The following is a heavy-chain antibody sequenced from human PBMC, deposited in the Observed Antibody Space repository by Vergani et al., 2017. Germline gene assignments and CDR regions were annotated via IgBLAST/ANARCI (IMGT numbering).Heavy chain of an antibody. CDR1: GFTFSSYS. CDR2: ISSSNSYI. J-gene: IGHJ4*02. CDR3: ASVYVDTAMVIGY. V-gene: IGHV3-21*01. Sequence: EVQVVESGGGLVKPGGSLRLSCAASGFTFSSYSMNWVRQAPGKGLEWVSYISSSNSYIFYADSVKGRFTISRDNAKNSLYLQMNSLRTEDTAVYYCASVYVDTAMVIGYWGQGTLVTVSS. D-gene: IGHD5-18*01.